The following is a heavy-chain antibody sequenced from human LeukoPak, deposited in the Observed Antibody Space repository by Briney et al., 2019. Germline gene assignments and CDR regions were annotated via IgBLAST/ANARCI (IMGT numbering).Heavy chain of an antibody. CDR3: ARQPAVAGKVY. CDR2: ISSSSSYI. V-gene: IGHV3-21*01. CDR1: GFTFSSYS. J-gene: IGHJ4*02. D-gene: IGHD6-19*01. Sequence: GGSLRLSCAASGFTFSSYSMNWVRQAPGKGVEWVSSISSSSSYIYYEDSVKGRFTISRNNAKNSLYLQMNSLRAEDTAVYYCARQPAVAGKVYWGQGTLVTVSS.